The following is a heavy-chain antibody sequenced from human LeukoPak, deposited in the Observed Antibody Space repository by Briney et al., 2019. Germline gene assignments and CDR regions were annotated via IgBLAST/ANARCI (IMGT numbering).Heavy chain of an antibody. D-gene: IGHD6-13*01. CDR1: VGSISSGGYS. J-gene: IGHJ3*02. V-gene: IGHV4-30-2*01. CDR2: IYHSGST. Sequence: SQTLSLTCAVSVGSISSGGYSWSWIRQPPGKGLEWIGYIYHSGSTYYNPSLKSRVTISVDRSKNQFSLKLSSVTAADTAVYYCARGAAAAERAFDICGQGTMATVSS. CDR3: ARGAAAAERAFDI.